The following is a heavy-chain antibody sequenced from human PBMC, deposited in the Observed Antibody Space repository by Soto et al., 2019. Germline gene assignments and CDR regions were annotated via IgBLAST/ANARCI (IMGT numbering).Heavy chain of an antibody. CDR3: AREVYYADTGTYPAWFDP. J-gene: IGHJ5*02. Sequence: QVQLVQSGAEMKKPGSSVKVSCKTSGGSFSNYAISWVRQAPGQGLEWMGAIIPIFGTLNYAQKFQGRVTFTADKSTSTAYMELSSLRSEDTAVYYCAREVYYADTGTYPAWFDPWGQGTLVTVSS. CDR1: GGSFSNYA. D-gene: IGHD3-10*01. CDR2: IIPIFGTL. V-gene: IGHV1-69*06.